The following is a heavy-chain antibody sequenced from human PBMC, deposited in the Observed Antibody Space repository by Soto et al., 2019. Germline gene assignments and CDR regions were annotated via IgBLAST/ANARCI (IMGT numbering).Heavy chain of an antibody. D-gene: IGHD2-21*02. CDR2: TRNKAASYTT. Sequence: GGSLRLSCAASGFTFSDHYMDWVRQAPGKGLQWVGRTRNKAASYTTEYAASVKGRFTISRDDSKNSLYLQMNSLRDEDTAVYYCARDEGGGNSKWYYYYGMDVWGQGTTVTVSS. J-gene: IGHJ6*02. CDR1: GFTFSDHY. V-gene: IGHV3-72*01. CDR3: ARDEGGGNSKWYYYYGMDV.